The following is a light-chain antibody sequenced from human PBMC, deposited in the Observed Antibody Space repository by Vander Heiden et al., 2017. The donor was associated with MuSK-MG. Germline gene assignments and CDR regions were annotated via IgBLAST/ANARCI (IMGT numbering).Light chain of an antibody. J-gene: IGKJ5*01. CDR1: QSISSY. CDR3: QQCDSTPIT. V-gene: IGKV1-39*01. Sequence: DIQMTQSPSSLSASVGDRVTITCRASQSISSYLNWYQQKPGKAPKLLIYAASSLQSAVPSRFSGRGSGRDFTLTIISLQPEDLPTYYCQQCDSTPITFGPGTRVEIK. CDR2: AAS.